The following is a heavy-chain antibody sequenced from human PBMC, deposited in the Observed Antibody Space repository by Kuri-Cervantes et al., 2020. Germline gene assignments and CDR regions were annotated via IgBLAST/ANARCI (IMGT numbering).Heavy chain of an antibody. J-gene: IGHJ4*02. CDR2: ISSSSSTI. CDR1: GFTFSSYS. CDR3: ARDLFWGVRSAAIDY. Sequence: GESLKISCAASGFTFSSYSMNWVRQAPGKGLEWVSYISSSSSTIYYADSVKGRFTISRDNSKNTLYLQMNSLRAEDTAVYYCARDLFWGVRSAAIDYWGQGTLVTVSS. V-gene: IGHV3-48*01. D-gene: IGHD2-2*01.